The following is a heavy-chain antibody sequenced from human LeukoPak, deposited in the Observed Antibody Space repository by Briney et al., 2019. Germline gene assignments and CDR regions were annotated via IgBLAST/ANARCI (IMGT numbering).Heavy chain of an antibody. CDR3: ARHAHYSYYMDV. CDR2: IYSSGSTSGST. J-gene: IGHJ6*03. V-gene: IGHV4-4*07. Sequence: KPSETLSLTCTVSGGSISSYYWSWIRQPAGKGLEWIGRIYSSGSTSGSTNYNPSLKSRVTMSLDTSKNQFSLNLSSVTAADTAVYYCARHAHYSYYMDVWGKGTTVTVSS. D-gene: IGHD2-2*01. CDR1: GGSISSYY.